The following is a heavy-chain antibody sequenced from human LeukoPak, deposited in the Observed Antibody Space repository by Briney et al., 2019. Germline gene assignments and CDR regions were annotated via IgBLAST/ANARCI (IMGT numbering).Heavy chain of an antibody. CDR2: IYYSGST. Sequence: SQTLSLTCTVSGGSISSGGYYWSWIRQHPGKGLEWIGYIYYSGSTYYNPSLKSRVTISVDTSKNQFSLKLSSVTAADTAVYYCARGGYYGSGSYYNFDYWGQGTLVTVSS. CDR1: GGSISSGGYY. V-gene: IGHV4-31*03. D-gene: IGHD3-10*01. J-gene: IGHJ4*02. CDR3: ARGGYYGSGSYYNFDY.